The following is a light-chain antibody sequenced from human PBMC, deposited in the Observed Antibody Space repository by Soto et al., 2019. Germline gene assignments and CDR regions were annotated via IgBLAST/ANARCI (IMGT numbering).Light chain of an antibody. CDR1: QSVLYSPNNKNY. Sequence: DIVMTQSPDSLAVSLAERATINCKSSQSVLYSPNNKNYLAWYQQKPGQPPKLLIYWASTRESGVPDRFSGSGSGTDFTLTIGSLQAEDVAFYYCQQYHSAPQSFGQGSKVEIK. J-gene: IGKJ1*01. CDR2: WAS. V-gene: IGKV4-1*01. CDR3: QQYHSAPQS.